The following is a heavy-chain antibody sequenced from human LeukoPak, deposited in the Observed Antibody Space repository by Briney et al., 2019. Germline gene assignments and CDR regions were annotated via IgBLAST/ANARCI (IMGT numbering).Heavy chain of an antibody. D-gene: IGHD6-6*01. CDR1: GGSFSGYY. J-gene: IGHJ4*02. V-gene: IGHV4-59*10. Sequence: SETLSLTCAVYGGSFSGYYWSWIRQPAGKGLEWIGRIYTSGSTNYNPSLKSRVTISVDTSKNQFSLKLSSVTAADTAVYYCAALAARRDFDYWGQGTLVTVSS. CDR2: IYTSGST. CDR3: AALAARRDFDY.